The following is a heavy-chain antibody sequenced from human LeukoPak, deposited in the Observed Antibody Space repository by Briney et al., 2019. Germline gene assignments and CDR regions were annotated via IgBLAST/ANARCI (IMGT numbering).Heavy chain of an antibody. V-gene: IGHV4-30-4*07. D-gene: IGHD3-9*01. J-gene: IGHJ5*02. Sequence: SETLSLTCAVSGGSISSGGYSWSWIRQPPGKGLEWIGYIYYTGSTDYNPSLKSRVTISVDTSKNQFSLKLSSLTAADTAVYYCARGLLYYDILTGYYREGWFDPWGQGTLVTVSS. CDR2: IYYTGST. CDR1: GGSISSGGYS. CDR3: ARGLLYYDILTGYYREGWFDP.